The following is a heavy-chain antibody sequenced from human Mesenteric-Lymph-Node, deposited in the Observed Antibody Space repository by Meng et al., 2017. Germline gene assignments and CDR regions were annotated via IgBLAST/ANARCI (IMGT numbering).Heavy chain of an antibody. J-gene: IGHJ6*02. D-gene: IGHD1-14*01. Sequence: GGSLRLSCAASGFNFGRYAMTWVRQAPGKGLEWVSGVSGSGGGTNYADSVRGRFTISSDNSKNTLYLQMNSLRAEDTAIYYCAKALGTSSQYGMDVWGQGTTVTVSS. CDR1: GFNFGRYA. CDR2: VSGSGGGT. CDR3: AKALGTSSQYGMDV. V-gene: IGHV3-23*01.